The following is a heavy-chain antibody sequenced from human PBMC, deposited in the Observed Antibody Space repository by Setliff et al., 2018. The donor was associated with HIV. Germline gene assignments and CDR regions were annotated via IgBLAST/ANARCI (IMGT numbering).Heavy chain of an antibody. D-gene: IGHD3-22*01. CDR1: GESFSAYS. J-gene: IGHJ5*02. V-gene: IGHV4-34*01. Sequence: PSETLSLTCAVYGESFSAYSWSWIRQPPGKGLEWIGEINHSGSTYYNPSLKSRVTISVDTSKNQFSLKLSSVTAADAAVYYCASRVYYYDSSGYLREEGFDPWGQGTLVTVSS. CDR3: ASRVYYYDSSGYLREEGFDP. CDR2: INHSGST.